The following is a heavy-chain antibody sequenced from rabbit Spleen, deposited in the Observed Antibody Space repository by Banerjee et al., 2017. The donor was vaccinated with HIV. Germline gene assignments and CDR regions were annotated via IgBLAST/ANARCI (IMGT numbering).Heavy chain of an antibody. V-gene: IGHV1S45*01. CDR3: ARDSNDWCFDV. CDR2: IDTGSSGFT. Sequence: QEQLKESGGGLVQPGGSLKLSCKASGFTLSSYYMNWVRQAPGKGLEWIACIDTGSSGFTYFASWAKGRFTISKTSSTTVTLQMTSLTAADTATYFCARDSNDWCFDVWGQGTLVTVS. D-gene: IGHD4-1*01. CDR1: GFTLSSYYM. J-gene: IGHJ2*01.